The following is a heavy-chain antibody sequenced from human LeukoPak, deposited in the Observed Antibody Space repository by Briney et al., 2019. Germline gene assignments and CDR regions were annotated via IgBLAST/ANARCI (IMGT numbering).Heavy chain of an antibody. Sequence: RASVKVSCKASGYTFTGYYMHWVRQAPGQGLEWMGWMNPNSGNTGYAQKFQGRVTITRNTSISTAYMELSSLRSEDTAVYYCARGSRFLEWLFPFDYWGQGTLVTVSS. D-gene: IGHD3-3*01. CDR2: MNPNSGNT. CDR3: ARGSRFLEWLFPFDY. CDR1: GYTFTGYY. V-gene: IGHV1-8*03. J-gene: IGHJ4*02.